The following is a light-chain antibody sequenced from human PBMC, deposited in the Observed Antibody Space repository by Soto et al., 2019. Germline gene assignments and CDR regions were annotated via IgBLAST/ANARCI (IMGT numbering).Light chain of an antibody. CDR2: AAS. Sequence: DIQMTQSPSPLSASVGDRVTITCRAIQSISSYLNWYQQKPGKAPKLLIYAASSLQSGVPSRFSGSGSGTDFTLTISSLQPEDFATYYCQQSYSTPLYTFGQGTK. CDR3: QQSYSTPLYT. CDR1: QSISSY. J-gene: IGKJ2*01. V-gene: IGKV1-39*01.